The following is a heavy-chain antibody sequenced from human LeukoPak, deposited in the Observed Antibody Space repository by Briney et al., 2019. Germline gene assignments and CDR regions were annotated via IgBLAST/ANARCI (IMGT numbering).Heavy chain of an antibody. J-gene: IGHJ6*02. CDR1: GFTFSSYS. CDR2: ISSSSSYI. V-gene: IGHV3-21*01. Sequence: GGSLRLSCAASGFTFSSYSMNWVRQAPGKGLEWVSSISSSSSYIYYADSVKGRFTISRDNAKNSLYLQMNSLRAEDTAVYYCARRDIVVVPAAMDGMDVWGQGTTVTVSS. D-gene: IGHD2-2*01. CDR3: ARRDIVVVPAAMDGMDV.